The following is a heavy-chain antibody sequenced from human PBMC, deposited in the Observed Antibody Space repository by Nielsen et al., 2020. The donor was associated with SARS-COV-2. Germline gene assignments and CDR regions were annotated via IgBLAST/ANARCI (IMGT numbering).Heavy chain of an antibody. V-gene: IGHV3-48*03. CDR2: ISSSGSTI. J-gene: IGHJ4*02. CDR1: GFTFSSYE. D-gene: IGHD4-23*01. CDR3: ANSQTVTSPFDY. Sequence: GESLKISCAASGFTFSSYEMNWVRQAPGKGLEWVSYISSSGSTIYYADSVKGRFTISRDNSKNTLYLQMNSLRAEDTAVYYCANSQTVTSPFDYWGQGTLVTVSS.